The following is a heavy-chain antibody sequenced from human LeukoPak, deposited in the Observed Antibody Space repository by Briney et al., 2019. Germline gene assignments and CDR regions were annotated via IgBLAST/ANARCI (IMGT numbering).Heavy chain of an antibody. J-gene: IGHJ4*02. Sequence: GGSLRLSCAASGFTFSRYAMHWVRQAPGKGLEWVAVMSFDGSYKYYADSVKGRFTISRDNSKNTVYLQMNSLRAEDTAVYYCARGKGGPFNYWGQGTLVTVSS. CDR3: ARGKGGPFNY. CDR2: MSFDGSYK. D-gene: IGHD2-15*01. V-gene: IGHV3-30*01. CDR1: GFTFSRYA.